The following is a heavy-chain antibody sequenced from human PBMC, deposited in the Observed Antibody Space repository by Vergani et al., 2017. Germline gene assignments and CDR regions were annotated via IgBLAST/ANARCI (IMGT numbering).Heavy chain of an antibody. CDR2: IIPIFGTA. CDR1: GGTFSSYA. Sequence: QVQLVQSGAEVKKPGSSVKVSCKASGGTFSSYAISWVRQAPGQGLEWMGRIIPIFGTANYAQKFQGRVTITADESTSTAYMELSSLRSEDTAVYYYASSQPHYYDSSGYPGSLDYWGQGTLVTVSS. CDR3: ASSQPHYYDSSGYPGSLDY. V-gene: IGHV1-69*18. D-gene: IGHD3-22*01. J-gene: IGHJ4*02.